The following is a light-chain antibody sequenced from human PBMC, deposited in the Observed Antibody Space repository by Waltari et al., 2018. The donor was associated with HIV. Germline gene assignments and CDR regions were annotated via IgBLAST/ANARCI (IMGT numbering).Light chain of an antibody. CDR1: HSVFQHSDQSNF. CDR2: WAS. Sequence: DIVLTPHPGALVVSLGERATTNCNTTHSVFQHSDQSNFLAWYQQRPGHAPRLLISWASIREIGVPDRFSGSGSGTDFTLTINNLQAEDVAVYYCQQYFWSPWTFGQGTKV. CDR3: QQYFWSPWT. J-gene: IGKJ1*01. V-gene: IGKV4-1*01.